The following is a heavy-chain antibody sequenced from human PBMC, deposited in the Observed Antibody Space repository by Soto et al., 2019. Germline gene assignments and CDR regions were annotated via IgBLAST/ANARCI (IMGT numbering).Heavy chain of an antibody. CDR2: ISYDGSNK. Sequence: PAGSLRLSCASSRFTFSSYGMHWFRQAPGKGLEWVAVISYDGSNKYYADSVKGRFTISRDNSKNTLYLQMNSLRAEDTAVYYCAKTSYSSSWYVGAFDIWGQGTMVTVSS. D-gene: IGHD6-13*01. V-gene: IGHV3-30*18. CDR3: AKTSYSSSWYVGAFDI. J-gene: IGHJ3*02. CDR1: RFTFSSYG.